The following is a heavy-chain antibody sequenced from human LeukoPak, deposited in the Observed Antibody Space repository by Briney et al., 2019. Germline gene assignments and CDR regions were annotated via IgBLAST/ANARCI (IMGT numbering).Heavy chain of an antibody. CDR2: IHPHGIF. J-gene: IGHJ5*02. Sequence: SETLSLTCDVYGGSCDDYYCSWIRQPPGKGLEWIGEIHPHGIFYYNSSLMSRVTISIDTSKSRFSLRLTSVTAADTAFYFCARGGDRSKAGDLWGQGSLVTVSS. CDR3: ARGGDRSKAGDL. CDR1: GGSCDDYY. V-gene: IGHV4-34*01.